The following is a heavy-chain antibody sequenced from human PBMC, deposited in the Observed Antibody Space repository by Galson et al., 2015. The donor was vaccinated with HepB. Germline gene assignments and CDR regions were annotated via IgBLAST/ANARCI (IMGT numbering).Heavy chain of an antibody. Sequence: SVKVSCKASGSTFTGYYMHWVRQAPGQGLEWMGRINPNSGGTNYAQKFQGRVTMTRDTSISTAYMELSRLRSDDTAVYYCARVLIAAVPYFDYWGQGTLVTVSS. D-gene: IGHD6-13*01. V-gene: IGHV1-2*06. CDR1: GSTFTGYY. J-gene: IGHJ4*02. CDR3: ARVLIAAVPYFDY. CDR2: INPNSGGT.